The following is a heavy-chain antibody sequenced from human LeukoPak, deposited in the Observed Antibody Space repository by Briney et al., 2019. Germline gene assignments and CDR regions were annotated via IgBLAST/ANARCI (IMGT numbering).Heavy chain of an antibody. D-gene: IGHD5-12*01. J-gene: IGHJ4*02. CDR1: GYTFTSSD. Sequence: ASVKVSCKASGYTFTSSDINWVRQATGQGLEWMGWMNPNSGNTGYAQKFQGRVTMTRNTSISTAYMELSSLRSEDTAVYYCARGGYDRDYFDYWGQGTLVTVSS. CDR2: MNPNSGNT. V-gene: IGHV1-8*01. CDR3: ARGGYDRDYFDY.